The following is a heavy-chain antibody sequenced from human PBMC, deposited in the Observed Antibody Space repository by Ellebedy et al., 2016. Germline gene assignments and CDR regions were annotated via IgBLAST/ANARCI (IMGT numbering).Heavy chain of an antibody. D-gene: IGHD2-8*02. V-gene: IGHV3-30*04. J-gene: IGHJ4*02. CDR2: ISYDVNYK. Sequence: GGSLRLSCAASGFTFNTCAMYWVRQAPGKGLEWVAIISYDVNYKYYADSVKGRFTISRDNSKNTLYLQMNSLRAEDTAVYYCASGVVYGFDYWGQGTLVTVSS. CDR1: GFTFNTCA. CDR3: ASGVVYGFDY.